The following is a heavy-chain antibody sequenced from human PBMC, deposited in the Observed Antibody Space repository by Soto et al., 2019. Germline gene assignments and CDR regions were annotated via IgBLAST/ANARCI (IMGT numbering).Heavy chain of an antibody. V-gene: IGHV1-18*04. CDR2: ISAYNGNT. Sequence: ASVKVSCKASGYTFTSYGISWVRQAPGQGLEWMGWISAYNGNTNYAQKLQGRVTMTTDTSTSTAYMELRSLRSDDTAVYYCARSSYYDFWSGLGMDVWGQGTTVTVSS. CDR1: GYTFTSYG. D-gene: IGHD3-3*01. J-gene: IGHJ6*02. CDR3: ARSSYYDFWSGLGMDV.